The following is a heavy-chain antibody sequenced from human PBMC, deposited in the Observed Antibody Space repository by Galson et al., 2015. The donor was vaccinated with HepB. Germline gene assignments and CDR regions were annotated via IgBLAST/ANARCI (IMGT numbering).Heavy chain of an antibody. CDR1: GFTFGNYG. Sequence: SLRLSCAASGFTFGNYGMHWVRQAPGKGLEWVAVISYDGSNKYYADSVKGRFPISGDNSKNTLYLQMNSLRAEDTALYYCAKDPYLYSALAGTMAGFDYWGQGTLVTVSS. CDR2: ISYDGSNK. J-gene: IGHJ4*02. D-gene: IGHD6-19*01. CDR3: AKDPYLYSALAGTMAGFDY. V-gene: IGHV3-30*18.